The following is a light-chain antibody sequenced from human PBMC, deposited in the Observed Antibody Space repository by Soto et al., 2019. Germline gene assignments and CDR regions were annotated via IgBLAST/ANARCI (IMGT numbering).Light chain of an antibody. CDR1: ESVSRN. J-gene: IGKJ4*01. V-gene: IGKV3-11*01. CDR2: DAS. Sequence: EVVMTQSPATLSVSPGERATLSCRASESVSRNLAWYQQKPGQAPRLLIYDASTRATGIPDRFSGGGSGTDFTLTISSLEPEDFAVYYCQQRSNWLTFGGGTKVDIK. CDR3: QQRSNWLT.